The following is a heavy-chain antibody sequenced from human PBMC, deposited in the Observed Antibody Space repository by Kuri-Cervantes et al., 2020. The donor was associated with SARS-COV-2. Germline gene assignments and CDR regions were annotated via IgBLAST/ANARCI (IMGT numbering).Heavy chain of an antibody. CDR3: ARARLYDSSGYYRDAFDI. V-gene: IGHV4-30-4*01. CDR1: GGSISSGDYY. J-gene: IGHJ3*02. D-gene: IGHD3-22*01. Sequence: SCTVSGGSISSGDYYWSWIRQPPGKGLEWIGYIYYSGSTYYNPSLKSRVTISVDTSKNQFSLKLSSVTAADTAVYYCARARLYDSSGYYRDAFDIWGQGTMVTVSS. CDR2: IYYSGST.